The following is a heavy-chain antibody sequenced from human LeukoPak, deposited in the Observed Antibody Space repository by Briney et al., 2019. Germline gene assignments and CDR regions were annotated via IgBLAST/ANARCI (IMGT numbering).Heavy chain of an antibody. CDR3: ASEHCSSTSCSDY. Sequence: PSETLSLTCTVSGGSISSYYWSWIRQPPGKGLEWIGYIYYSGSTNYNPSLKSRVTMSVDTSKNQFSLKLSSVTAADTAVYYCASEHCSSTSCSDYWGQGTLVTVSS. CDR2: IYYSGST. CDR1: GGSISSYY. D-gene: IGHD2-2*01. V-gene: IGHV4-59*12. J-gene: IGHJ4*02.